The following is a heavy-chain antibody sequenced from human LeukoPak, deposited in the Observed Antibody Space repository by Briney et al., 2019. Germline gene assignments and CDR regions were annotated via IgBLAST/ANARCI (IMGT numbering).Heavy chain of an antibody. D-gene: IGHD6-19*01. CDR1: GVTFSSYA. V-gene: IGHV3-23*01. J-gene: IGHJ6*02. CDR3: AKRHYSSGFYGFDV. Sequence: HPGGSLRLSCATSGVTFSSYAVSWVRQAPGKGLEWVSTITVSGDNTHYADSVKGRFTISRDNSKNTLYLQMNSLRAEDTAVYYCAKRHYSSGFYGFDVWGQGTTVTVSS. CDR2: ITVSGDNT.